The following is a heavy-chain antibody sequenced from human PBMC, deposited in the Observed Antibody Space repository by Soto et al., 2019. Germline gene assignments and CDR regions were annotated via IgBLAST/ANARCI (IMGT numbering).Heavy chain of an antibody. CDR1: GFTFSTYS. CDR3: ACFTYYYDSSGLPGY. CDR2: ISSSSSTI. J-gene: IGHJ4*02. D-gene: IGHD3-22*01. Sequence: PGGSLRLSCAASGFTFSTYSMNWVRQAPGKGLEWVSYISSSSSTIFYTDSVKGRFTVSRDNAKNSLYLQMNSLRVEDTAVYYCACFTYYYDSSGLPGYWGQGSLVT. V-gene: IGHV3-48*01.